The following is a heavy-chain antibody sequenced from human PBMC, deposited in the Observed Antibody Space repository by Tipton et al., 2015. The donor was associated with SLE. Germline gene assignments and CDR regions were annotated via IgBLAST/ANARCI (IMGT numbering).Heavy chain of an antibody. CDR3: ARGCSSSTCEPFYFFGMDV. V-gene: IGHV4-59*12. CDR1: ADSIRRSY. D-gene: IGHD2-2*01. CDR2: IYYTGDT. J-gene: IGHJ6*02. Sequence: TLSLSCSVSADSIRRSYWSWIRQPPGKGLEWIGYIYYTGDTNYNPSLKSRVTISADMSKNQFSLRLISVTAADTAVYYCARGCSSSTCEPFYFFGMDVWGQGTTVTVSS.